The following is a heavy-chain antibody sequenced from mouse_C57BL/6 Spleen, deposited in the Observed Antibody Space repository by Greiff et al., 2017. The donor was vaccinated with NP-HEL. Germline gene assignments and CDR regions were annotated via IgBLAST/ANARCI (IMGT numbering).Heavy chain of an antibody. CDR1: GYTFTSYW. J-gene: IGHJ2*01. D-gene: IGHD4-1*01. CDR2: IHPNSGST. CDR3: ARSPNWDVGY. V-gene: IGHV1-64*01. Sequence: QVQLKQPGAELVKPGASVKLSCKASGYTFTSYWMHWVKQRPGQGLEWIGMIHPNSGSTNYNEKFKSKATLTVDKSSSTAYMQLSSLTSEDSAVYYCARSPNWDVGYWGQGTTLTVSS.